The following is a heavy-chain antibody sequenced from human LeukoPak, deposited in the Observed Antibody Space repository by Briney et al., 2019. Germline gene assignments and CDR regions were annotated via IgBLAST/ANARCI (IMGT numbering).Heavy chain of an antibody. CDR2: IIPMLGIA. D-gene: IGHD2-2*01. V-gene: IGHV1-69*02. CDR3: ASRLGYCSSTSCYPDDAFDI. Sequence: SVKVSCKACGGTFSSYTISWVRQAPGQGLEGMGRIIPMLGIANYAQKFQGRVTITADKSTSTAYMALSSLSSEDTAVYYCASRLGYCSSTSCYPDDAFDIWGQGTMVTVSS. CDR1: GGTFSSYT. J-gene: IGHJ3*02.